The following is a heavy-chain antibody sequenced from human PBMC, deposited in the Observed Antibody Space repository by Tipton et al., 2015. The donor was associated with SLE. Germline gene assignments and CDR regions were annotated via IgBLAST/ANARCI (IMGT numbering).Heavy chain of an antibody. Sequence: TLSLTCTVSGGSISSYYWSWIRQPPGKGLEWIGYIYYTGSTYYNPSLKSRVTISVDTSKNQFSLKMSSVTAADTAVYYCARGYCSGDVCFGRGYFDYWGQGTQVTVSS. CDR1: GGSISSYY. CDR3: ARGYCSGDVCFGRGYFDY. J-gene: IGHJ4*02. CDR2: IYYTGST. V-gene: IGHV4-59*12. D-gene: IGHD2-8*02.